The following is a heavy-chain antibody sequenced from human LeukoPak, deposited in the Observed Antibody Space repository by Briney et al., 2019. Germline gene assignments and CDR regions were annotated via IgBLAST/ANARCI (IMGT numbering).Heavy chain of an antibody. D-gene: IGHD3-3*01. J-gene: IGHJ6*03. Sequence: SVKVSCKASGGTFSSYAISWVRQAPGQGLEWMGGIIPIFGTANYAQKFQGRVTITTDESTSTAYMELSSLRSEDTAVYYCARDLYERFHYYYYMDVWGKGTTVTVSS. CDR2: IIPIFGTA. CDR3: ARDLYERFHYYYYMDV. V-gene: IGHV1-69*05. CDR1: GGTFSSYA.